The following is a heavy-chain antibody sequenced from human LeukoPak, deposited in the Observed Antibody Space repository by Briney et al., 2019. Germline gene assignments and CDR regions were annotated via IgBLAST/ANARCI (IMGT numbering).Heavy chain of an antibody. CDR2: INPNSGGT. D-gene: IGHD2-15*01. V-gene: IGHV1-2*02. Sequence: ASVKVSCKASGYTFTGYYMHWVRQAPGQGLEWMGWINPNSGGTNYAQKFQGRVTMTRDTSISTAYMELSRLRSDDTAVYYCARAGLGYCSGGSCYSVDWFDPWGQGTLVTVSS. J-gene: IGHJ5*02. CDR1: GYTFTGYY. CDR3: ARAGLGYCSGGSCYSVDWFDP.